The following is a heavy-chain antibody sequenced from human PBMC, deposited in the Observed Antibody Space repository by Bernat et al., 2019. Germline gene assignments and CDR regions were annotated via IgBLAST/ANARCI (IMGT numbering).Heavy chain of an antibody. Sequence: QVQLQESGPGLVRPSQTLSLTCAVSGGSGNSGGLYWSWIRQPPGKALEWIGYIYYSGSTYYNPSLKSRAALSVDTSKNQFNLKLTSVTAADTAVYICARAPGEGYVDYWGQGTPVTVSS. CDR3: ARAPGEGYVDY. D-gene: IGHD1-14*01. CDR2: IYYSGST. CDR1: GGSGNSGGLY. V-gene: IGHV4-30-4*01. J-gene: IGHJ4*02.